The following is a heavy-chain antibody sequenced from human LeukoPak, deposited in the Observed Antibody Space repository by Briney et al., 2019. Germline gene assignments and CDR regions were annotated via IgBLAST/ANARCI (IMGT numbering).Heavy chain of an antibody. J-gene: IGHJ4*02. D-gene: IGHD2-15*01. CDR1: GGSFSGYY. CDR3: ARGQGPPDIVVVVAATPAFDY. Sequence: PSETLSLTCAVYGGSFSGYYWSWIRQPPGKGLEWIGEINHSGSTNYNPSLKSRVTISVDTSKNQFSLKLSSVTAADTAVYYCARGQGPPDIVVVVAATPAFDYWGQGTLVTVSS. V-gene: IGHV4-34*01. CDR2: INHSGST.